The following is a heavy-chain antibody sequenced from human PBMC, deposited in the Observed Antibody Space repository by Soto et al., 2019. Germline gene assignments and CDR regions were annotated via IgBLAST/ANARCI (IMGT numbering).Heavy chain of an antibody. D-gene: IGHD2-15*01. CDR2: IWYDGSNK. CDR1: GFTFNTYG. J-gene: IGHJ6*02. CDR3: ARSDCTGAYCYSWPFNYGVDV. Sequence: GGSLRLSCTTSGFTFNTYGMHWVRQAPGKGLEWVAIIWYDGSNKYYADSVKGRFTISRDNSKNTLYLQMNSLRAEDTALYYCARSDCTGAYCYSWPFNYGVDVWGQGTTVTVAS. V-gene: IGHV3-33*08.